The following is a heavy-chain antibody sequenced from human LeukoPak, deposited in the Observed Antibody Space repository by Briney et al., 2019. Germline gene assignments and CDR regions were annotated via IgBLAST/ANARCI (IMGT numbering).Heavy chain of an antibody. CDR3: ARDVSPDSSGNPDH. Sequence: GASVKVSCKASGYTFTGYFMHWVRQAPGQGLDWMGWIDPNSGATNYAQKFQGRVTMTRDTSISTAYMELSRLTSDDTAVYYCARDVSPDSSGNPDHWGQGTLVTVSS. CDR1: GYTFTGYF. CDR2: IDPNSGAT. V-gene: IGHV1-2*02. J-gene: IGHJ4*02. D-gene: IGHD3-22*01.